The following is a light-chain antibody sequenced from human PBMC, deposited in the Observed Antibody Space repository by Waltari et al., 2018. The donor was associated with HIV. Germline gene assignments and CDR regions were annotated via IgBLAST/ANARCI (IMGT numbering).Light chain of an antibody. CDR3: QSWDSRLGAGV. CDR1: SSNIGDND. CDR2: ETN. J-gene: IGLJ2*01. V-gene: IGLV1-51*01. Sequence: QSVLTQPPSVSAAPGQRVTLSCSGSSSNIGDNDVSWFQQVPGTAPKLLIYETNQRTSGIPDRFSGSRSDTSATLDIVGLQSGDEGTYYCQSWDSRLGAGVFGGGTMLTVL.